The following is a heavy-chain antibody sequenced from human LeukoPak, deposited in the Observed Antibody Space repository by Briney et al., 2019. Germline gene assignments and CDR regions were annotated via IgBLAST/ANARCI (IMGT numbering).Heavy chain of an antibody. D-gene: IGHD3-10*01. CDR2: INPSGGSR. CDR1: GYTFTSYY. J-gene: IGHJ3*02. Sequence: ASVKVSCKASGYTFTSYYMHWVRQAPGQGLEWMGIINPSGGSRSYAQKFQGRVTMTRDTSTSTVYMELSSLRSEDTAVYYCARDKIMITMVRGAYDAFDIWGQGTMVTVSS. V-gene: IGHV1-46*03. CDR3: ARDKIMITMVRGAYDAFDI.